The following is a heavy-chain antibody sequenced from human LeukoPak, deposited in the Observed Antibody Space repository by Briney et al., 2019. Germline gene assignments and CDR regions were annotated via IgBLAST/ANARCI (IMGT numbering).Heavy chain of an antibody. D-gene: IGHD6-13*01. CDR2: ISWNSGSI. J-gene: IGHJ4*02. CDR3: AKGTRIAAAGSFDY. V-gene: IGHV3-9*01. CDR1: GFTFDDYA. Sequence: GGSLRLPCAASGFTFDDYAMHWVRQAPGKGLEWVSGISWNSGSIGYADSVEGRFTISRDNAKNSLYLQMNSLRAEDTALYYCAKGTRIAAAGSFDYWGQGTLVTVSS.